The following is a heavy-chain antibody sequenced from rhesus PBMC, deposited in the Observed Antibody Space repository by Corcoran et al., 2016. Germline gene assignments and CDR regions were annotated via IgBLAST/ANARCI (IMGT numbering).Heavy chain of an antibody. D-gene: IGHD3-28*01. CDR1: GASIWTNW. CDR3: AKADYYYDGDHYPDAFDF. Sequence: QVQLQESGPGLVKPSETLSRTCTVSGASIWTNWWRWIRQPPGTGLEVSGEVNGNSRDTNYHPSLKTRVAISKDASKNPFSLKLSSVTAADTAVYYCAKADYYYDGDHYPDAFDFWGQGLRVTVSS. CDR2: VNGNSRDT. J-gene: IGHJ3*01. V-gene: IGHV4-80*01.